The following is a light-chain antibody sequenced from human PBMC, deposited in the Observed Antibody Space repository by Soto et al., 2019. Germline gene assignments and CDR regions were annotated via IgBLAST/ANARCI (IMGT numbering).Light chain of an antibody. J-gene: IGKJ3*01. Sequence: EIVLQQSPATLSLSPGSRDTLSCMASESVASSYLAWYQQKPGQATRLLIYAAYTRAAGIPDRFRGSGSGTGFTLTITSMQSEEFAVYYCQNYNNWPFTGGTGTKLDIK. CDR1: ESVASSY. CDR3: QNYNNWPFT. V-gene: IGKV3-15*01. CDR2: AAY.